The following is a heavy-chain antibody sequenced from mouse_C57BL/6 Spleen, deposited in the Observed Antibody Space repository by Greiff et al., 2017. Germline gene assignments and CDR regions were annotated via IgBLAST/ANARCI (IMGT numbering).Heavy chain of an antibody. CDR3: ARNEMVTGSYYAMGY. D-gene: IGHD2-3*01. Sequence: QVQLQRSGPGLVQPSQSLSITCTVPGFSLTSYGVHWVRQSPGKGLEWLGVIWSGGSTDYNAAFISRLSISKDNSKSQVFFKMNSLQADDTAIYYCARNEMVTGSYYAMGYWGQTTSVPVAS. CDR1: GFSLTSYG. CDR2: IWSGGST. V-gene: IGHV2-2*01. J-gene: IGHJ4*01.